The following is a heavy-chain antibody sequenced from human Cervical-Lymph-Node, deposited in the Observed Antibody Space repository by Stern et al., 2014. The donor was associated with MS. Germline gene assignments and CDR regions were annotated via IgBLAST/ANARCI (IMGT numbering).Heavy chain of an antibody. CDR2: ISGYNGNT. D-gene: IGHD2-15*01. CDR3: ARAPLGYCSGGSCHGY. V-gene: IGHV1-18*01. Sequence: VQLVQSGAEVKKPGASVKVSCKASGYTFTSYGISWVRPAPGQGLEWMGWISGYNGNTNYAQKLQGRVTMTTDTSTSTAYMELRSLRSDDTAVYYCARAPLGYCSGGSCHGYWGQGTLVTVSS. CDR1: GYTFTSYG. J-gene: IGHJ4*02.